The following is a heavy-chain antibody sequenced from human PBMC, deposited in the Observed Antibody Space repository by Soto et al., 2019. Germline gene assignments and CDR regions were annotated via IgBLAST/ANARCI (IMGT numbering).Heavy chain of an antibody. V-gene: IGHV1-58*01. D-gene: IGHD6-6*01. Sequence: SVKVSCKASGFTFTSSAVQWERQARGQRLEWIGWIVVGSGNTNYAQKFQERVTITRDMSTSTAYMELSSLRSEDTAVYYCATDPLSIAARHWGQGTLVTVSS. J-gene: IGHJ4*02. CDR1: GFTFTSSA. CDR2: IVVGSGNT. CDR3: ATDPLSIAARH.